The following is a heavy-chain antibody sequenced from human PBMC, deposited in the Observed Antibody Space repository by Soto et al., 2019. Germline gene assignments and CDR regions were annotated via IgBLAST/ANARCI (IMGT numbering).Heavy chain of an antibody. Sequence: PSETLSLTCTVSGDSIHSFYWSWIRQPPGKGLEWIGYVFYNGITTYNPPLQSRVTISVDTSKNHFSLKLRSMIAADTAIYFCARIKRGYSYGSIIDYWGRGTLVTVSS. CDR1: GDSIHSFY. CDR2: VFYNGIT. D-gene: IGHD5-18*01. J-gene: IGHJ4*02. V-gene: IGHV4-59*12. CDR3: ARIKRGYSYGSIIDY.